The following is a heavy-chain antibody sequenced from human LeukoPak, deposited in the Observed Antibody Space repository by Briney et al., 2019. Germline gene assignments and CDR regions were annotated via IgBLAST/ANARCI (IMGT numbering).Heavy chain of an antibody. CDR2: IYTSGST. CDR1: GGSISSYY. D-gene: IGHD6-6*01. J-gene: IGHJ4*02. Sequence: SETLSLTCTVSGGSISSYYWSWIRQPAGKGLEWIGRIYTSGSTDYNPSLKSRITMSIDTSKNHFSLKLSSVTAADTGVYFCSREESSPWGPFDYWGQGTLVTVSS. CDR3: SREESSPWGPFDY. V-gene: IGHV4-4*07.